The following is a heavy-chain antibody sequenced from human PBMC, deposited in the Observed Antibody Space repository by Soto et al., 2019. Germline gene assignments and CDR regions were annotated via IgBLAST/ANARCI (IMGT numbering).Heavy chain of an antibody. Sequence: EVQLVESGGGLVKPGGSLRLSCAASGFTFSNAWMSWVRQAPGKGLEWVGRIKSKTDGGTTDYAAPVKGRFTISRDDSKNTLYLQMNSLKTEDTAVYYCTTGSEYSSSWYATGLGYWGQGTLVTVSS. CDR3: TTGSEYSSSWYATGLGY. D-gene: IGHD6-13*01. CDR2: IKSKTDGGTT. J-gene: IGHJ4*02. V-gene: IGHV3-15*01. CDR1: GFTFSNAW.